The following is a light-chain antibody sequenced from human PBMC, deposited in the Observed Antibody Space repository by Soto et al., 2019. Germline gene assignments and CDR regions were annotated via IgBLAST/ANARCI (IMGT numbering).Light chain of an antibody. CDR2: VAS. V-gene: IGKV3-20*01. CDR3: QQYGSSPPIT. Sequence: EIVLTQSPGTLSLSPGERATLSCRASRSVSSSYLAWYQQKPGLAPRLLIYVASSRATGIPDRFSGSGSGTDCPLTISRLEPEDFAVYYCQQYGSSPPITFGQGTRLEMK. J-gene: IGKJ5*01. CDR1: RSVSSSY.